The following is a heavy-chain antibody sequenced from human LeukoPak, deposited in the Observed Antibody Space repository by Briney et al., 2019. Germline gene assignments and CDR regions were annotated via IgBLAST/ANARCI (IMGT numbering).Heavy chain of an antibody. CDR2: ISWNSGSI. CDR3: AKGDLYGDYVSWFDP. D-gene: IGHD4-17*01. Sequence: GGSLRLSCAASGFTFDDYAMHWVRQAPGKGLEWVSGISWNSGSIVYADSVKGRFTISRDNAKNSLYLQMNSLRAEDTALYYCAKGDLYGDYVSWFDPWGQGTLVTVSS. V-gene: IGHV3-9*01. J-gene: IGHJ5*02. CDR1: GFTFDDYA.